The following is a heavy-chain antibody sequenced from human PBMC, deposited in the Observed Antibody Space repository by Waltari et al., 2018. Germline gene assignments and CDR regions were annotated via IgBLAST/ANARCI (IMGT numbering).Heavy chain of an antibody. D-gene: IGHD5-18*01. Sequence: QVQLQESGPGLVKPSETLSLTCTVSGGSISSYYWSWIRQPPGQGLEWIVYIYYRGSTNYNPSLTSRVTISVDTSKNQVSLKLSSVTAADTAVYYCARVKGYSYGYFYYYYMDVWGKGTTVTVSS. J-gene: IGHJ6*03. CDR1: GGSISSYY. V-gene: IGHV4-59*01. CDR3: ARVKGYSYGYFYYYYMDV. CDR2: IYYRGST.